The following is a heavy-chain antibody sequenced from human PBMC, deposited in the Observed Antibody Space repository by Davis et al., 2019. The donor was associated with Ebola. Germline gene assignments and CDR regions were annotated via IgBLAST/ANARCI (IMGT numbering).Heavy chain of an antibody. CDR3: ATLPGGRGMDV. J-gene: IGHJ6*02. CDR1: GFTFSSYW. CDR2: VKQDGSDT. V-gene: IGHV3-7*01. Sequence: GESLKIPCAVPGFTFSSYWMSWVRQAPGKGLEWVANVKQDGSDTYYVDSVKGRFIISRDNTKNSIYLEMNDLRVDDTAVYYCATLPGGRGMDVWGQGTTVTVSS. D-gene: IGHD3-10*01.